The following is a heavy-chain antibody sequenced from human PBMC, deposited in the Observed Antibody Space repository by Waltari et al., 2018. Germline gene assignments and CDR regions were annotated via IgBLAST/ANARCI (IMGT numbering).Heavy chain of an antibody. CDR3: ARVTVVVATPFFDY. Sequence: EVQLVESGGGLVQPGGSLRLSCGASGCTFCNYCMSWVRQAPGRGRKWGDNIKQDGSERYYVDSVKGRFTISRDNAKNSLYLQMNSLRAEDTAVYYCARVTVVVATPFFDYWGQGTLVTVSS. D-gene: IGHD5-12*01. V-gene: IGHV3-7*01. CDR1: GCTFCNYC. CDR2: IKQDGSER. J-gene: IGHJ4*02.